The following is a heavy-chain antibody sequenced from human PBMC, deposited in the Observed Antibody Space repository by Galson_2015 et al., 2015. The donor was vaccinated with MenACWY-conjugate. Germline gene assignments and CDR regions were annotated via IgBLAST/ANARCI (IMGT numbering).Heavy chain of an antibody. CDR3: ARDLRLGYSYNDYLGDY. CDR1: GASISSSTYY. J-gene: IGHJ4*02. Sequence: SETLSLTCTVSGASISSSTYYWGWIRQPPGKGLEWIGSIYHTGSTYYNPSLKSRVTISVDTSKNQFSLKMNSVTAADTAVYYCARDLRLGYSYNDYLGDYWGQGTLVTVSS. V-gene: IGHV4-39*07. CDR2: IYHTGST. D-gene: IGHD5-12*01.